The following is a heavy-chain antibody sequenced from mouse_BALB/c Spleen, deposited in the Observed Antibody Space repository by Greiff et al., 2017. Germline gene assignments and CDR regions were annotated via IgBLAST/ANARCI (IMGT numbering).Heavy chain of an antibody. CDR1: GYSITSDYA. J-gene: IGHJ4*01. Sequence: EVKLQESGPGLVKPSQSLSLTCTVTGYSITSDYAWNWIRQFPGNKLEWMGYISYSGSTSYNPSLKSRISITRDTSKNQFFLQLNSVTTEDTATYYCARGLRGAMDYWGQGTSVTVSS. CDR3: ARGLRGAMDY. CDR2: ISYSGST. V-gene: IGHV3-2*02. D-gene: IGHD2-4*01.